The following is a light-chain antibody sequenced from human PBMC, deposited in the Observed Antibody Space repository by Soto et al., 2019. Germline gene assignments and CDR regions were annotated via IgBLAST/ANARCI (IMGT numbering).Light chain of an antibody. V-gene: IGKV3-11*01. CDR2: DAS. CDR3: QQRSNWPPFT. CDR1: QSVSSY. Sequence: EIVLTQSPATLSLSPGERATLSCRASQSVSSYLAWYQQKPGQAPRLLIYDASNRATGIPARFSGSGSGTDFTLTISSLEPEDFAVYYCQQRSNWPPFTFAQGTRPEVK. J-gene: IGKJ5*01.